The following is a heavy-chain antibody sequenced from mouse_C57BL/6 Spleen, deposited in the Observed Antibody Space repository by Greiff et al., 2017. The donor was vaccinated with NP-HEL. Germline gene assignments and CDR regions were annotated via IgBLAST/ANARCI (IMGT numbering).Heavy chain of an antibody. V-gene: IGHV5-17*01. Sequence: EVQRVESGGGLVKPGGSLKLSCAASGFTFSDYGMHWVRQAPEKGLEWVAYISSGSSTIYYADTVKGRFTISRDNAKNTLFLQMTSLRSEDTAMYYCARDYYGSSNEGYAMDYWGQGTSVTVSS. J-gene: IGHJ4*01. CDR3: ARDYYGSSNEGYAMDY. CDR1: GFTFSDYG. D-gene: IGHD1-1*01. CDR2: ISSGSSTI.